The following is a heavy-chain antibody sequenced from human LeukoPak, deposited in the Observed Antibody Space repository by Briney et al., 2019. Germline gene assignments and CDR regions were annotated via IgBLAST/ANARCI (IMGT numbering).Heavy chain of an antibody. Sequence: KPSETLSLTCTVSGGSISSGSYYWNWIRQPAGKGLEWIGRIYTSGSTNYNPSLKSRVTISVDTSKNQFSLKLSSVTAADTAVYYCAKLTDGSGLAYYFDYWGQGTLVTVSS. CDR1: GGSISSGSYY. V-gene: IGHV4-61*02. CDR2: IYTSGST. CDR3: AKLTDGSGLAYYFDY. D-gene: IGHD3-10*01. J-gene: IGHJ4*02.